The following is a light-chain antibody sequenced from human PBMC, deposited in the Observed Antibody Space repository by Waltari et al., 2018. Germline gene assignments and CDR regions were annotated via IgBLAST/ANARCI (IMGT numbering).Light chain of an antibody. CDR1: SSNIGADNY. CDR3: QSYDNSLSAWV. V-gene: IGLV1-40*01. Sequence: QSVLTQPPSVSGAPGQRVTISCPGSSSNIGADNYVHWYQQLPGTAPKLVISADTKRPSGVPDRCSGSKSGTSASLAITGLQAEDEADYYCQSYDNSLSAWVFGGGTKLTVL. CDR2: ADT. J-gene: IGLJ3*02.